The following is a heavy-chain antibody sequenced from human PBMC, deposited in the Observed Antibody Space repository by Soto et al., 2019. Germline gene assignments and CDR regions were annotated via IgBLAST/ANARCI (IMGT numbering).Heavy chain of an antibody. CDR2: INESGGT. CDR1: GGSFSGYY. Sequence: QVQLQQWGAGLLKPSETLSLTCAVYGGSFSGYYWNWIRQPPGKGLEWRGEINESGGTKYNPSLKTRVTISVDTTKNQFSLKLSSVTAADRAVYYWARGLILWSGELSRRGDHYYCMDVWGKGTTVTVSS. J-gene: IGHJ6*03. D-gene: IGHD3-10*01. V-gene: IGHV4-34*01. CDR3: ARGLILWSGELSRRGDHYYCMDV.